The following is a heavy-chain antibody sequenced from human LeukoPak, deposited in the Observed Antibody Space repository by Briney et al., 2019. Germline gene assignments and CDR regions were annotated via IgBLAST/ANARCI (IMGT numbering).Heavy chain of an antibody. J-gene: IGHJ6*02. Sequence: GGSLRLSCAASGFTFSSYAMSWVRQAPGKGLEWVADIWFDKNQHFADSVKGRFTISRDNSKNTLYLQMNSLRAEDTAVYYCARVDVLHYYYGMDVWGQGTTVTVSS. CDR1: GFTFSSYA. D-gene: IGHD6-6*01. CDR3: ARVDVLHYYYGMDV. CDR2: IWFDKNQ. V-gene: IGHV3-33*08.